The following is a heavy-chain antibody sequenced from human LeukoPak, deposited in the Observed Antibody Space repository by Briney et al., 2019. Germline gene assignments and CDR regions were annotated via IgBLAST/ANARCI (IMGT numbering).Heavy chain of an antibody. J-gene: IGHJ3*02. V-gene: IGHV3-48*04. CDR2: ISSSSSTI. Sequence: GGSLRLSCAASGFTFSSYSMNWVRQAPGKGLEWVSYISSSSSTIYYADSVKGRFTISRDNAKNSLYLQMNSLRAEDTAVYYCARGSSSVYPDAFDIWGQGTMVTVSS. CDR1: GFTFSSYS. CDR3: ARGSSSVYPDAFDI. D-gene: IGHD6-25*01.